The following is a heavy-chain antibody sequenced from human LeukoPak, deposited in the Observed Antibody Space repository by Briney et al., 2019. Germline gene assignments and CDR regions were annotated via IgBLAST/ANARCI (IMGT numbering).Heavy chain of an antibody. V-gene: IGHV4-34*01. CDR1: GGSFSGYY. D-gene: IGHD6-13*01. J-gene: IGHJ4*02. CDR3: ARGHSSSWYNY. Sequence: SETLSLTCAVYGGSFSGYYWSWIRQPPGKGLEWIGEINHSGSTNCNPSLKSRVTISVDTSKNQFSLKLSSVTAADTAVYYCARGHSSSWYNYWGQGTLVTVSS. CDR2: INHSGST.